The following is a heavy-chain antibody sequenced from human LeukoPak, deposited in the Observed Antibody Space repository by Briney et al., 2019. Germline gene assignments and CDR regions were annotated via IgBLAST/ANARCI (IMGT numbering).Heavy chain of an antibody. CDR1: DGSITSSSYY. Sequence: SDTLSLTCTVSDGSITSSSYYWGWIRQAPGKGLEWIGSIYYHENTYYHSALKSRVTISVDTSKNQFSLKQNSVTAADTAVYFCARRAYSAAYWKHFDYWGQGTLVTVSS. D-gene: IGHD1-1*01. V-gene: IGHV4-39*01. J-gene: IGHJ4*02. CDR3: ARRAYSAAYWKHFDY. CDR2: IYYHENT.